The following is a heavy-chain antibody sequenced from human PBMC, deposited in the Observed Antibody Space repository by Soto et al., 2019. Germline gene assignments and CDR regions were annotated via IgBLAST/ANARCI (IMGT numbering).Heavy chain of an antibody. J-gene: IGHJ6*02. D-gene: IGHD2-2*01. CDR3: ARSIVVVPAAIHYYYYYGMDV. Sequence: GASVKVSCKAYGGTFSSYAINWVRQAPGQGLEWMGGIIPIFGTANYAQKFQGRVTITADKSTSTAYMELSSLRSEDTAVYYCARSIVVVPAAIHYYYYYGMDVWGQGTTVTSP. V-gene: IGHV1-69*06. CDR1: GGTFSSYA. CDR2: IIPIFGTA.